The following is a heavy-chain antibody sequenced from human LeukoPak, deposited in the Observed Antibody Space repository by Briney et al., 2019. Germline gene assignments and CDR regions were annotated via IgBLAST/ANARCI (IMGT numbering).Heavy chain of an antibody. D-gene: IGHD6-13*01. V-gene: IGHV3-21*01. Sequence: GGTLILSCAASGFSFSSYTKNWVRQAPATGPELVSSITSSSSYIYYSDSANDRFTISRDNPKNYLYLQMNSLRAEDTAVYYCGRVRQQLISFISCFDPWGQGNLVTLSS. CDR1: GFSFSSYT. CDR3: GRVRQQLISFISCFDP. CDR2: ITSSSSYI. J-gene: IGHJ5*02.